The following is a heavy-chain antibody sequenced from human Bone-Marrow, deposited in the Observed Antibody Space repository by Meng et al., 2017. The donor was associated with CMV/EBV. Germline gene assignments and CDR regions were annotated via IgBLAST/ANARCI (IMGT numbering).Heavy chain of an antibody. CDR1: GFTFSSYS. Sequence: GESLKISCAASGFTFSSYSMNWVRQAPGKGLEWVSYISSSSSTIYYADSVKGRFTISRDNAKNSVFLQLSSLRVEDTAVYYCARERLYQPLWGDALDVWGQGKKVNVPS. V-gene: IGHV3-48*04. CDR3: ARERLYQPLWGDALDV. D-gene: IGHD2-2*01. J-gene: IGHJ3*01. CDR2: ISSSSSTI.